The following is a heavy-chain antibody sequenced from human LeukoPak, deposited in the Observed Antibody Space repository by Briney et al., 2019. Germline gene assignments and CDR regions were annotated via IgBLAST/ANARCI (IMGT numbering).Heavy chain of an antibody. D-gene: IGHD5-18*01. Sequence: PSETLSLTCAVYGGSFSGYYWSWIRQPPGKGLEWIGEINHSGSTNYNPSLKSRVTISVDTSKNQFSLKLSSVTAADTAVYYCATGRTMVTRYYFDYWGQGTLVTVSS. J-gene: IGHJ4*02. CDR2: INHSGST. V-gene: IGHV4-34*01. CDR1: GGSFSGYY. CDR3: ATGRTMVTRYYFDY.